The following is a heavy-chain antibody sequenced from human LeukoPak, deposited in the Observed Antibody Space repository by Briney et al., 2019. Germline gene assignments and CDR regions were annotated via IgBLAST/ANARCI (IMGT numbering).Heavy chain of an antibody. CDR3: ARMAGGLWDY. CDR1: GFTFSTYW. CDR2: INQDGSEK. D-gene: IGHD5-24*01. V-gene: IGHV3-7*05. J-gene: IGHJ4*02. Sequence: GGSLRLSCAASGFTFSTYWMTWVRRAPGKGLAWVDNINQDGSEKYYVDSVEGRFSISRDNAKNSLYLQTNSLRVEDTAVYYCARMAGGLWDYWGQGTLVTASS.